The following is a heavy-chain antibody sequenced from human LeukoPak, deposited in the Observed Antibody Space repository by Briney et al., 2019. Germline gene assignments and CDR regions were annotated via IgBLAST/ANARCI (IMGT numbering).Heavy chain of an antibody. CDR2: IYYSGST. J-gene: IGHJ4*02. Sequence: SETLSLTCTVSGGSISRSNYYWGCVRQPPGKGLEWIGSIYYSGSTFYKSSLKSRVTISVDTSKNQFSLKLSSVTAADTAVYYCARVSGSGIHYWGQGTLVTVSS. D-gene: IGHD3-10*01. CDR3: ARVSGSGIHY. CDR1: GGSISRSNYY. V-gene: IGHV4-39*07.